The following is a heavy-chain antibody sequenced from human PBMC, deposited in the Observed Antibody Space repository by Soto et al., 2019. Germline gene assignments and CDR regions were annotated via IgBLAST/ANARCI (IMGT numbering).Heavy chain of an antibody. CDR2: IYTSGST. CDR1: GDSMTKYY. CDR3: ARGQRFSDWFDP. Sequence: SETLSLTCTVSGDSMTKYYWSWIWQSAGKGLEWIGRIYTSGSTNYNPSLKSRVTMSIDTSNKHFSLSLKSVTAADTAVYYCARGQRFSDWFDPWGQGTLVTVSS. V-gene: IGHV4-4*07. J-gene: IGHJ5*02. D-gene: IGHD3-3*01.